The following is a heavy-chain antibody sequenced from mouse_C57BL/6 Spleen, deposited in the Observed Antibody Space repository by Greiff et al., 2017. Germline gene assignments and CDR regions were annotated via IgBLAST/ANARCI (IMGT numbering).Heavy chain of an antibody. CDR3: TLITTGY. Sequence: EVQLQQSGAELVRPGASVKLSCTASGFNIKDDYMHWVKQRPEPGLEWIGWIDPENGDTEYASKFQGKATITADTSSNTAYLQLSSLTSEDTAVYYCTLITTGYWGQGTTLTVSS. CDR2: IDPENGDT. V-gene: IGHV14-4*01. J-gene: IGHJ2*01. D-gene: IGHD1-1*01. CDR1: GFNIKDDY.